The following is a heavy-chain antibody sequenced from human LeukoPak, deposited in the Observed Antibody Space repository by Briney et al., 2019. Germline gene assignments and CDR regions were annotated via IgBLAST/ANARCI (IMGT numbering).Heavy chain of an antibody. J-gene: IGHJ4*02. CDR3: ARIYCSGGSCYRALFDY. CDR1: GGSISSSSYY. V-gene: IGHV4-39*01. CDR2: IYYSGST. D-gene: IGHD2-15*01. Sequence: SETLSLTRTVSGGSISSSSYYWGWIRQPPGKGLEWIGSIYYSGSTYYNPSLKSRVTISVDTSKNQFSLKLSSVTAADTAVYYCARIYCSGGSCYRALFDYWGQGTLVTVSS.